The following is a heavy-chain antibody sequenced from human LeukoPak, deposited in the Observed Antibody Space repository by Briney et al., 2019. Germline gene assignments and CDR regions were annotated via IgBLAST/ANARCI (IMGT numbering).Heavy chain of an antibody. D-gene: IGHD6-19*01. CDR2: IYYSGST. J-gene: IGHJ4*02. Sequence: SETLSLTCTVSGGSISSGGYYWSWIRQHPGKGLEWIGYIYYSGSTYYNPSLKSRVTISVDTSKNQFSLKLSSVTAADTAVYYCARGGYGLNSSGSTNWSQGTLVTVSS. CDR3: ARGGYGLNSSGSTN. CDR1: GGSISSGGYY. V-gene: IGHV4-31*03.